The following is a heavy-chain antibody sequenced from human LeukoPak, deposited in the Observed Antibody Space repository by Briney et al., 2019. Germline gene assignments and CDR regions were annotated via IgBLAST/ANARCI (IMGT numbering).Heavy chain of an antibody. CDR1: GYTFTSYY. V-gene: IGHV1-46*01. CDR2: INPSGGST. Sequence: ASVRVSCKASGYTFTSYYMHWVRQAPGQGLEWMGIINPSGGSTSYAQKFQGRVTMTRDTSTSTVYMELSSLRSEDTAVYYCARDDLLDYGDYRALGYWGQGTLVTVSS. J-gene: IGHJ4*02. CDR3: ARDDLLDYGDYRALGY. D-gene: IGHD4-17*01.